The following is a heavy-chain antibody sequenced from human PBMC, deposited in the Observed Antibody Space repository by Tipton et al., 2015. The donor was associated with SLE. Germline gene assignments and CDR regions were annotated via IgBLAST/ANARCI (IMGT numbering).Heavy chain of an antibody. D-gene: IGHD2-2*01. CDR1: GGSISSGGYS. CDR2: IYHSGST. V-gene: IGHV4-30-2*01. J-gene: IGHJ2*01. CDR3: ARDPGYCSSTSCYFDL. Sequence: LRLSCTASGGSISSGGYSWSWIRQPPGKGLEWIGYIYHSGSTYYNPSLKSRVTISVDRSKNQFSLKLSSVTAADTAVYYCARDPGYCSSTSCYFDLWGRGTLVTVSS.